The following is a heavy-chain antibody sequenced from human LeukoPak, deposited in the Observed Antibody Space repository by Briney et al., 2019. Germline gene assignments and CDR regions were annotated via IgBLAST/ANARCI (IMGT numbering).Heavy chain of an antibody. CDR1: GYTFTGYY. J-gene: IGHJ5*02. Sequence: ASVKVSCKASGYTFTGYYMHWVRQAPGQGLEWMGWINPNSGGTNYAQKFQGWVTMTRDTSISTAYMELSRLRSDDTAVYYCARDHSSRRCSGGSCYKNNWFDPWGQGTLVTVSS. CDR3: ARDHSSRRCSGGSCYKNNWFDP. CDR2: INPNSGGT. V-gene: IGHV1-2*04. D-gene: IGHD2-15*01.